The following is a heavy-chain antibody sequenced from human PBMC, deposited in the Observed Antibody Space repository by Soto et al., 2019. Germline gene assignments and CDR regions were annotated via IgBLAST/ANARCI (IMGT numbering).Heavy chain of an antibody. CDR2: SSATGAGT. CDR3: AKDRRAGGNYGFYSDF. V-gene: IGHV3-23*01. CDR1: GFTFSSYG. D-gene: IGHD1-7*01. J-gene: IGHJ4*02. Sequence: GGSLRLSCAASGFTFSSYGMTWVRQAPGKGLEWVSFSSATGAGTYYADSVKGRFTISRDNSKNTLYLQMTSLRADDTAVYYCAKDRRAGGNYGFYSDFWGQGALVTISS.